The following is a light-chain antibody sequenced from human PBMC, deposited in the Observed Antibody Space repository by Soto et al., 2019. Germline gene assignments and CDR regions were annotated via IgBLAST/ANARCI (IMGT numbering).Light chain of an antibody. Sequence: EVVMTQSPATLSASPGERVTLSCRASQSVRSNVAWYQQKPGQSPRLLIYGASTRATGIPARFSGSGSGTDLTLTINNLQPEDFATYYCQQAKSFPVSFGQGTRLEIK. CDR1: QSVRSN. J-gene: IGKJ5*01. CDR3: QQAKSFPVS. CDR2: GAS. V-gene: IGKV3-15*01.